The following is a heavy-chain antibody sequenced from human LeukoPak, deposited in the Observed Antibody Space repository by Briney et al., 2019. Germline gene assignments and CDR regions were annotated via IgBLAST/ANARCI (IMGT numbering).Heavy chain of an antibody. J-gene: IGHJ6*03. Sequence: ASVKVSCKASGYTFTSYGISWMRQAPGQGLEWMGWISAYNGNTNYAQKLQGRVTMTTDTSTSTAYMELRSLRSDDTAVYYCARDDSRGVLRYFDWLEASTPTYYYMDVWGKGTTVTVSS. D-gene: IGHD3-9*01. CDR1: GYTFTSYG. CDR2: ISAYNGNT. V-gene: IGHV1-18*01. CDR3: ARDDSRGVLRYFDWLEASTPTYYYMDV.